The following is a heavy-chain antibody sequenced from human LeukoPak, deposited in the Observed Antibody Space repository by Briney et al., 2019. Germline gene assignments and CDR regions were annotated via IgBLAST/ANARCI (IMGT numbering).Heavy chain of an antibody. Sequence: GASVKVSCRASGYTFTGYYMHWVRQAPGQGLEWMGWINPNSGGTNYAQKFQGRVTMTRDTSISTAYMELSRLRSDETAVYYCARGDGGGAVALTAFTPGFDPWGQGTLVTVSS. CDR2: INPNSGGT. V-gene: IGHV1-2*02. CDR1: GYTFTGYY. J-gene: IGHJ5*02. CDR3: ARGDGGGAVALTAFTPGFDP. D-gene: IGHD6-19*01.